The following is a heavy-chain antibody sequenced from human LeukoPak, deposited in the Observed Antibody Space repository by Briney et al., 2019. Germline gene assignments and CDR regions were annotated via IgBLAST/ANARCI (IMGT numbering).Heavy chain of an antibody. V-gene: IGHV1-69*13. CDR3: AREGDDILTGYYKYYFDY. Sequence: SVKVSCKASGGTFTSYAISWVRQAPGQGLEWMGGIIPIFGTANYAQMFQGSVTITADESTSTAYMELSSLRSEDTAVYYCAREGDDILTGYYKYYFDYWGQGTLVTVPS. CDR1: GGTFTSYA. CDR2: IIPIFGTA. J-gene: IGHJ4*02. D-gene: IGHD3-9*01.